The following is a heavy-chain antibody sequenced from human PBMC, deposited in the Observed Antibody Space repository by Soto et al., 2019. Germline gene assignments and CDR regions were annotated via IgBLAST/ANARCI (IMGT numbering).Heavy chain of an antibody. D-gene: IGHD3-22*01. J-gene: IGHJ5*02. CDR3: ARDSHDSSGSSWGCLDP. CDR1: GFTFSSYG. Sequence: PGGSLRLSCAASGFTFSSYGMPWVRQAPGKGLEWVAVIWYDGSNKYYADSVKGRFTISRDNSKNTLYLQMNSLRAEDTAVYYCARDSHDSSGSSWGCLDPWGQGPLVTVSS. CDR2: IWYDGSNK. V-gene: IGHV3-33*01.